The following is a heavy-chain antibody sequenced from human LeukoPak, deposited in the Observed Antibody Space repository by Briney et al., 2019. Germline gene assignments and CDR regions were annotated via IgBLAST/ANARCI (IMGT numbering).Heavy chain of an antibody. CDR1: GVSISSGGYY. V-gene: IGHV4-31*03. D-gene: IGHD6-13*01. J-gene: IGHJ6*02. CDR2: IYYIGST. CDR3: ARAVTVVGGYSRAYGVDV. Sequence: PSETLSLTCTVSGVSISSGGYYWSWIRQHPGKGLEWIGYIYYIGSTYYNPSLKSRVTISVDTSKNQISLKLSSVTAADTAVYYCARAVTVVGGYSRAYGVDVWGQGTTVTVSS.